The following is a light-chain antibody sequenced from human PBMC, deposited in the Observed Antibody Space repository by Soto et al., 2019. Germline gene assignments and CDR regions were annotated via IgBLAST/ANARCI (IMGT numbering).Light chain of an antibody. CDR1: QSISAW. CDR2: KAS. CDR3: QQYNSSSPET. V-gene: IGKV1-5*03. Sequence: DIQMTQSPSTLSASVGDRVTITCRASQSISAWLAWYQQKPGKAPNLLIYKASSLESGVPSRFSGSGSGTEFTLTISSLQPGDFATYYCQQYNSSSPETFGQGTKVDIK. J-gene: IGKJ1*01.